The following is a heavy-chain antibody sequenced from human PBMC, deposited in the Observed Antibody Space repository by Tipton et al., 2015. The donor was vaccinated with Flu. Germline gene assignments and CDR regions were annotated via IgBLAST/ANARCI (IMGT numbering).Heavy chain of an antibody. D-gene: IGHD4-17*01. J-gene: IGHJ6*02. CDR2: VSSSGDSK. CDR3: ARAGYGDSSNGMDV. CDR1: GFAFSEHY. V-gene: IGHV3-11*01. Sequence: GSLRLSCAASGFAFSEHYMNWIRQAPGKGLEWLSYVSSSGDSKFYADSVRGRFIISRDNAKNSIFLQLDSLRAEDTAIYYCARAGYGDSSNGMDVWGQGP.